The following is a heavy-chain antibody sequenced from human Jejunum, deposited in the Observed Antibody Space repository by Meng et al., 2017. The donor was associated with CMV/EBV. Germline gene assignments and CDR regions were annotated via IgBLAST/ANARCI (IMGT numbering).Heavy chain of an antibody. CDR1: GYSFSDYY. D-gene: IGHD4-23*01. CDR2: INCYSGDT. Sequence: QGQLGQAGAEVKKPGASVKVTCKASGYSFSDYYMHWVRQAPGQGPEWMGWINCYSGDTRYAQKFQGRVTMSRDTSSNTVYLDLSSLKPDDTAVYYCARPRWDWAPGYWGQGTLVTVSS. V-gene: IGHV1-2*02. CDR3: ARPRWDWAPGY. J-gene: IGHJ4*02.